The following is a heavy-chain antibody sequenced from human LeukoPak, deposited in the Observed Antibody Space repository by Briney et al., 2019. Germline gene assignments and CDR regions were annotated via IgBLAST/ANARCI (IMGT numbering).Heavy chain of an antibody. Sequence: GASVKVSCKASGYTFTSYGISWVRQAPGQGLEWMGWISTYNGNTNYAQKLQDRVTMTTDTSTSTAYMELSSLRSEDTAVYYCARATVTTFNWFDPWGQGTVVTVSS. CDR3: ARATVTTFNWFDP. CDR2: ISTYNGNT. V-gene: IGHV1-18*01. J-gene: IGHJ5*02. D-gene: IGHD4-17*01. CDR1: GYTFTSYG.